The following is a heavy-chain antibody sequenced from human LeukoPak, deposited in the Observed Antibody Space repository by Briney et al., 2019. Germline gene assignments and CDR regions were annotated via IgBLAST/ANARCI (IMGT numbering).Heavy chain of an antibody. V-gene: IGHV3-11*04. Sequence: PGGSLRLSCAASGFTFSDYYMTWIRQAPGKGLEWVSYISSSGITIYYADSVKGRFTISRDNAKNSLYLQMNSLRADDTAVYYCARVGYSSGWRAPDFDYWGQGTLVTVSS. CDR2: ISSSGITI. D-gene: IGHD6-19*01. CDR3: ARVGYSSGWRAPDFDY. CDR1: GFTFSDYY. J-gene: IGHJ4*02.